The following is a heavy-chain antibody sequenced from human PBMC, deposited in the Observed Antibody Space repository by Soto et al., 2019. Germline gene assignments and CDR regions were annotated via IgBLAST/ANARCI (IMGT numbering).Heavy chain of an antibody. CDR2: ISYDGSNK. CDR3: ARAGYDSSGFLPGWYFDL. CDR1: GFTFSSYA. D-gene: IGHD3-22*01. V-gene: IGHV3-30-3*01. J-gene: IGHJ2*01. Sequence: QVQLVESGGGVVQPGRSLRLSCAASGFTFSSYAMHWVRQAPGKGLEWVAVISYDGSNKYYADSVKGRFTISRDNSKNTLYRQMNSLRAEDTAVYYCARAGYDSSGFLPGWYFDLWGRGTLVTVSS.